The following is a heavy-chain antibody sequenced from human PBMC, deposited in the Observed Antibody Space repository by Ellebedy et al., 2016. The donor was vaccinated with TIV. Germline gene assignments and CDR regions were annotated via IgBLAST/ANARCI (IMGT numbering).Heavy chain of an antibody. J-gene: IGHJ6*02. V-gene: IGHV4-39*01. CDR2: IYYSGST. D-gene: IGHD3-3*01. Sequence: MPSETLSLTCTVSGGSISSSSYYRGWIRQPPGKGLEWIGSIYYSGSTYYNPSLKSRVTISVDTSKNQFSLKLSSVTAADTAVYYCARPIFGVVIRPGYYGMDVWGQGTTVTVSS. CDR3: ARPIFGVVIRPGYYGMDV. CDR1: GGSISSSSYY.